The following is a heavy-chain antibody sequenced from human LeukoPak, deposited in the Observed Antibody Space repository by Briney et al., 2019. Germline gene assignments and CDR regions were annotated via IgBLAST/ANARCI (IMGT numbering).Heavy chain of an antibody. CDR3: ARGLRGDSYYFDY. CDR1: GGSFSGYY. D-gene: IGHD2-21*02. Sequence: SETLSLTCAVYGGSFSGYYWSWIRQPPGKGLEWIGEINHSRSTNYNPSLKSRVTISVDTSKNQFSLKLSSVTAADTAVYYCARGLRGDSYYFDYWSQGTLVTVSS. V-gene: IGHV4-34*01. J-gene: IGHJ4*02. CDR2: INHSRST.